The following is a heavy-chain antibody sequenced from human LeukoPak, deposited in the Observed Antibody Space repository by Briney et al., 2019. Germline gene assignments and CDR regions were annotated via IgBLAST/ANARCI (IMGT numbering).Heavy chain of an antibody. CDR1: GGSVSSGSYY. V-gene: IGHV4-61*01. J-gene: IGHJ4*02. D-gene: IGHD1-1*01. Sequence: SETLSLTCAVSGGSVSSGSYYWTWIRQPPGKGLEWIGCIYYTGSTNYNPSLKSRVTISADTSKNQFSLKLSSVTAADTAVYYCASVAGWNDGYFDYWGQGTLVTVSS. CDR3: ASVAGWNDGYFDY. CDR2: IYYTGST.